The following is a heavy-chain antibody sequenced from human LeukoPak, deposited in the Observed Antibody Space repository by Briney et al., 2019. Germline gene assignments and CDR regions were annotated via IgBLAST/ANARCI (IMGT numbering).Heavy chain of an antibody. Sequence: LSLTCAVYGGSFSGYYWSWIRQAPGKGLEWVAVISYDGSNKYYADSVKGRFTISRDNSKNTLYLQMNSLRAEDTAVYYCARADDILTGYHPAWGQGTLVTVSS. J-gene: IGHJ4*02. D-gene: IGHD3-9*01. CDR3: ARADDILTGYHPA. V-gene: IGHV3-30*03. CDR1: GGSFSGYY. CDR2: ISYDGSNK.